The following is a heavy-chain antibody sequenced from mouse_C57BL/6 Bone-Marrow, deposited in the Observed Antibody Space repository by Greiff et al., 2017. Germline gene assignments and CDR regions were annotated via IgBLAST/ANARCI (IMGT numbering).Heavy chain of an antibody. D-gene: IGHD2-4*01. CDR3: AGLRRWFAY. CDR1: GYTFTSYW. Sequence: VQRVESGAELAKPGASVKLSCKASGYTFTSYWMHWVKQRPGQGLEWIGYINPSSGYTKYNQKFKDKATLTADKSSSTAYMQLSSLTYEDSAVYYCAGLRRWFAYWGQGTLVTVSA. CDR2: INPSSGYT. J-gene: IGHJ3*01. V-gene: IGHV1-7*01.